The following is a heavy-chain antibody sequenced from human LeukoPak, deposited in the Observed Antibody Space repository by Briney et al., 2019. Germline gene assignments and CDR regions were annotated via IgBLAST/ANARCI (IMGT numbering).Heavy chain of an antibody. CDR2: INPSGDST. V-gene: IGHV1-46*01. J-gene: IGHJ4*02. D-gene: IGHD6-13*01. CDR3: TRGDSSSWYLFDC. Sequence: ASVKVSCKASGYTFSSYYMHWVRQAPGQGLEWMGIINPSGDSTNYAQKFHGRVTMTRDTSTSTVYLDLSSLTSEDTAVYYCTRGDSSSWYLFDCWGQGTLVTVSS. CDR1: GYTFSSYY.